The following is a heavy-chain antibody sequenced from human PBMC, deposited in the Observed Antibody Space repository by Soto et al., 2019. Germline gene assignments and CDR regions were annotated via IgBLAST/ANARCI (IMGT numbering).Heavy chain of an antibody. CDR1: GGSVSSVGYY. CDR2: ITYSGDT. CDR3: VRGGSCTNGVCSVFDY. Sequence: ASETLSLTCTVSGGSVSSVGYYWSWIRQHPGKGLEWIGYITYSGDTYYNPSLESRVTMSADTSKNQFSLKLSSVTAADTAVYFCVRGGSCTNGVCSVFDYWGQGTLVTV. V-gene: IGHV4-31*03. D-gene: IGHD2-8*01. J-gene: IGHJ4*02.